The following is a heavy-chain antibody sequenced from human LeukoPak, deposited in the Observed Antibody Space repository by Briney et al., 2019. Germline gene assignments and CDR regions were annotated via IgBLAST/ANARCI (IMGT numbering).Heavy chain of an antibody. J-gene: IGHJ5*02. Sequence: ASVKVSCKASGGTFSSYAISWVRQAPGQGLEWMGGIIPIFGTANYAQKFQGRVTITGDKSTSTAYMELSSLRSEDTAVYYCARNILWFGELQNWFDPWGQGTLVTVSS. CDR1: GGTFSSYA. V-gene: IGHV1-69*06. CDR3: ARNILWFGELQNWFDP. D-gene: IGHD3-10*01. CDR2: IIPIFGTA.